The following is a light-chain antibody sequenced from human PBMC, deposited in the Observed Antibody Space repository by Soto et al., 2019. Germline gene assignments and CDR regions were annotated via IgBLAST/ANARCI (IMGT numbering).Light chain of an antibody. CDR1: ISDLGSYNF. CDR3: SSYTTSSNYV. Sequence: QSVLTQPASVSGSPGQSITISCTGTISDLGSYNFVSWYQQHPGKAPKLMIHEVSNRPSGISSRFSGSKSGNTASLTISGLQAEDEADYYCSSYTTSSNYVFGTGTKLTVL. V-gene: IGLV2-14*01. J-gene: IGLJ1*01. CDR2: EVS.